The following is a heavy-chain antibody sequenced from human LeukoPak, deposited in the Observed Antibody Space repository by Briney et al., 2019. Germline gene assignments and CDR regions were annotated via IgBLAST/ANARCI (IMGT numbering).Heavy chain of an antibody. Sequence: PGGSLRLSCEASGFTFDDYGMSWVRQSTGRGLEWVSAITNWNGGSTGYADSVRGRFTISRDNAKNSLYLQMNSLRAEDTALYYCARCSRSSTDCYSAFDIWGQGTMATVSS. D-gene: IGHD2-2*02. CDR2: ITNWNGGST. CDR1: GFTFDDYG. CDR3: ARCSRSSTDCYSAFDI. J-gene: IGHJ3*02. V-gene: IGHV3-20*04.